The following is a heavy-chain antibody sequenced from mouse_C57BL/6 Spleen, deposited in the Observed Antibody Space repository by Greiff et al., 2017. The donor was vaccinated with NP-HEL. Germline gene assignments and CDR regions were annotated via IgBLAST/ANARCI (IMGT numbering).Heavy chain of an antibody. J-gene: IGHJ2*01. V-gene: IGHV1-76*01. CDR1: GYTFTDYY. CDR3: ARWWDYDRDY. D-gene: IGHD2-4*01. CDR2: IYPGSGNT. Sequence: QVQLKESGAELVRPGASVKLSCKASGYTFTDYYINWVKQRPGQGLEWIARIYPGSGNTYYNEKFKGKATLTAEKSSSTAYMQLSSLTSADSAVYFCARWWDYDRDYWGQGTTLTVSS.